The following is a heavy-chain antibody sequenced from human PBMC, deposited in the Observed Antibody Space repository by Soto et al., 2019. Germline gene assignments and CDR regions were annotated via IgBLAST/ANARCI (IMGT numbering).Heavy chain of an antibody. CDR2: INPSDYIT. CDR3: ARRSMYGDYDS. Sequence: QVQLVQSGAEVKKPGDSVRVSCKASGYTFTRHYIYWVRQAPGEGIEWMGLINPSDYITLYARNFQGRVTMTRDTSTSTVNMELINLRSEDTAVYYCARRSMYGDYDSWGQGTLVTVSS. CDR1: GYTFTRHY. D-gene: IGHD4-17*01. J-gene: IGHJ5*01. V-gene: IGHV1-46*03.